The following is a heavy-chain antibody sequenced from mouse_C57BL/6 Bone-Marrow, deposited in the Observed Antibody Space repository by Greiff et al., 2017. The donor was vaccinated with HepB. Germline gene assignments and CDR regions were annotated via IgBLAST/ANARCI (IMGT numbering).Heavy chain of an antibody. Sequence: EVKLMESGGGLVKPGGSLKLSCAASGFTFSSYTMSWVRQTPEKRLEWVATISGGGGNTYYPDSVKGRFTISRDNAKNTLYLQMSSLRSEDTALYYCARQGRDPLYDYDRGGFAYWGQGTLVTVSA. J-gene: IGHJ3*01. CDR3: ARQGRDPLYDYDRGGFAY. V-gene: IGHV5-9*01. CDR1: GFTFSSYT. D-gene: IGHD2-4*01. CDR2: ISGGGGNT.